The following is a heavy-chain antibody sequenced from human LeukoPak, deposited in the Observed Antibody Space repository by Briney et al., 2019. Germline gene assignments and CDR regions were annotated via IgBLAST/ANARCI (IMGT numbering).Heavy chain of an antibody. CDR3: ARVEVDIVATWIGY. CDR2: ISAYNGNT. Sequence: GASVKVSCKASGYTFTSYGISWVRQAPGQGLEWMGWISAYNGNTNYAQKLQGRVTMTTDTSTSTAYMELSRLRSDDTAVYYCARVEVDIVATWIGYWGQGTLVTVSS. D-gene: IGHD5-12*01. V-gene: IGHV1-18*01. CDR1: GYTFTSYG. J-gene: IGHJ4*02.